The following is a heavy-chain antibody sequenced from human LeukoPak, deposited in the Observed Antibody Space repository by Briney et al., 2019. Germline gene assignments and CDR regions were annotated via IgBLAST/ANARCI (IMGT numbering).Heavy chain of an antibody. CDR1: GGSFSSYA. D-gene: IGHD3-9*01. Sequence: SVNVSCTASGGSFSSYAISWVRQAPGQGLEWMGGIIPIFDTGNSAQKFQGRVTMTEDTSTDTAYMELSSLRSEDTAVYYCATGSQGGLTPYFDYWGQGTLVTVSS. CDR3: ATGSQGGLTPYFDY. V-gene: IGHV1-69*06. CDR2: IIPIFDTG. J-gene: IGHJ4*02.